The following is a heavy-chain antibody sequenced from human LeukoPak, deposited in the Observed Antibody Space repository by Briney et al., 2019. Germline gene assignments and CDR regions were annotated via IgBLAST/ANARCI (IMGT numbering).Heavy chain of an antibody. CDR2: IYYSGST. J-gene: IGHJ3*02. CDR1: GVSISSYY. Sequence: PSETLSLTCTVSGVSISSYYWSWIRQPPGKGPEWIGYIYYSGSTNYNPSLKSRVTISVDTSKNQFSLKLSSVTAADTAVYYCARTTMSPNTFDIWGQGTMVTVSS. CDR3: ARTTMSPNTFDI. V-gene: IGHV4-59*01. D-gene: IGHD3-22*01.